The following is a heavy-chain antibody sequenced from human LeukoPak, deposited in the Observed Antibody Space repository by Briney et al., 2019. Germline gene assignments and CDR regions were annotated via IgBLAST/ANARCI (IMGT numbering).Heavy chain of an antibody. J-gene: IGHJ6*03. Sequence: ASVKVSCKASGYTFTSYDINWGRQATGQGLEWMGWMNPNSGNTGYAQKFQGRATMTRNTSRSTAYMELSSLRSEDTAVYYCARGEMINYYYYMDVWGKGTTVTVSS. CDR3: ARGEMINYYYYMDV. V-gene: IGHV1-8*01. CDR2: MNPNSGNT. CDR1: GYTFTSYD. D-gene: IGHD3-22*01.